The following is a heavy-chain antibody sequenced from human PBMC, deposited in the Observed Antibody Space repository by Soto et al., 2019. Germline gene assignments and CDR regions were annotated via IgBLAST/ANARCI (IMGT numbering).Heavy chain of an antibody. CDR1: GGSISSGGYY. CDR3: ARDNYGSAYYYGMDV. J-gene: IGHJ6*02. V-gene: IGHV4-31*03. Sequence: SETLSLTCTVSGGSISSGGYYWSWIRQHPGKGLEWIGYIYYSGSTYYNPSLKSRATISVDTSKNQFSLKLSSVTAADTAVYYCARDNYGSAYYYGMDVWGQGTTVTVSS. D-gene: IGHD3-10*01. CDR2: IYYSGST.